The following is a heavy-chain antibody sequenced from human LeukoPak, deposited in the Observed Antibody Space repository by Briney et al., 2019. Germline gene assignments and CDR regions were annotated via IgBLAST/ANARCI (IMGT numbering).Heavy chain of an antibody. CDR2: IIPIFGTT. CDR1: GGTFRSYA. J-gene: IGHJ6*03. V-gene: IGHV1-69*06. D-gene: IGHD6-13*01. Sequence: SVKVSCKASGGTFRSYAISWVRQAPGQGLEWMGGIIPIFGTTNYAQKFQDGVTITADKSTSTAYMELSSLRSEDTAVYYCARVVGLTGYSSSWYSGYYYYMDVWGKGTTVTVSS. CDR3: ARVVGLTGYSSSWYSGYYYYMDV.